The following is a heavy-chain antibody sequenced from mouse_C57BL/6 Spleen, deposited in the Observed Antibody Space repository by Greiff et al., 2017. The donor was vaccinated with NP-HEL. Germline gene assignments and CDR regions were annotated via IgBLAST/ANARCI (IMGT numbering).Heavy chain of an antibody. CDR2: IYPSDSET. D-gene: IGHD1-1*02. J-gene: IGHJ2*01. CDR1: GYTFTSYW. Sequence: QVQLQQPGAELVRPGSSVKLSCKASGYTFTSYWMDWVKQRPGQGLEWIGNIYPSDSETHYNQKFKDKATLTVDKSSSTAYMQLSSLTSEDSAVYYCARSYGPIDYWGQGTTLTVSS. V-gene: IGHV1-61*01. CDR3: ARSYGPIDY.